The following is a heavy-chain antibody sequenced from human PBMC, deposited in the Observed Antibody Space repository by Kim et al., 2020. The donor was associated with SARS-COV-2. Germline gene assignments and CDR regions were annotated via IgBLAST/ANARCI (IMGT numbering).Heavy chain of an antibody. CDR1: GFTFGDYA. CDR2: IRSKAYGGTT. V-gene: IGHV3-49*03. J-gene: IGHJ4*02. D-gene: IGHD5-12*01. Sequence: GGSLRLSCTASGFTFGDYAMSWFRQAPGKGLEWVGFIRSKAYGGTTEYAASVKGRFTISRDDSKSIAYLQMNSLKTEDTAVYYCTRAGYSGYDGGNFDYWGQGTLVTVSS. CDR3: TRAGYSGYDGGNFDY.